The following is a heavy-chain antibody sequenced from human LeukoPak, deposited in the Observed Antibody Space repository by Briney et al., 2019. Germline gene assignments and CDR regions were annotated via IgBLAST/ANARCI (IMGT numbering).Heavy chain of an antibody. CDR2: IYPGDSDT. Sequence: GESLRISCKTSGYSFTSYWIGWVRQMPGKGLEWMGIIYPGDSDTKYSPSFQGQVTISADKSISTAYLQWSSLKASDTAMYFCARHPYGNCYGSGSCYSLDYWGQGTQVTVSS. J-gene: IGHJ4*02. V-gene: IGHV5-51*01. CDR1: GYSFTSYW. CDR3: ARHPYGNCYGSGSCYSLDY. D-gene: IGHD3-10*01.